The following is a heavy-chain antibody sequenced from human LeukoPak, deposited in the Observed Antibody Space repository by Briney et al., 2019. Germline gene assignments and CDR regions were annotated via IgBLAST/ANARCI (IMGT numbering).Heavy chain of an antibody. CDR3: ARAGSGYDFIAY. Sequence: PSETLSLTCTVSGGAISGYYWSWIRQPAGKGLEWLGRVYSSGSTKYNPSLASRVTMSVDTSTNQFSLKLNFVTAAATAVHFCARAGSGYDFIAYGGEGTLVTVP. CDR1: GGAISGYY. D-gene: IGHD3/OR15-3a*01. CDR2: VYSSGST. J-gene: IGHJ4*02. V-gene: IGHV4-4*07.